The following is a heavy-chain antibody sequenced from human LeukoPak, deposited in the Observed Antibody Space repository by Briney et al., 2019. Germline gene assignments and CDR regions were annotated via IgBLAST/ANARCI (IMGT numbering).Heavy chain of an antibody. J-gene: IGHJ4*02. CDR3: ARQQQLAYAFDY. CDR2: ISAYNGNT. CDR1: GYTFTSYG. D-gene: IGHD6-13*01. V-gene: IGHV1-18*01. Sequence: ASMKVSCKASGYTFTSYGISWVRQAPGQGLEWMGWISAYNGNTNYAQKLQGRVTMTTDTSTSTAYMELRSLRSDDTAVYYCARQQQLAYAFDYWGQGTLVTVSS.